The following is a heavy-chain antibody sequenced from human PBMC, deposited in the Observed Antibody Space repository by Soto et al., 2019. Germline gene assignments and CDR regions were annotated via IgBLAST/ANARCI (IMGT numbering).Heavy chain of an antibody. CDR2: IYYSGST. CDR1: GGSISSSSYY. D-gene: IGHD2-2*01. Sequence: SETLSLTCTVSGGSISSSSYYWGWIRQPPGKGLEWIGSIYYSGSTYYNPSLKSRVTISVDTSKNQFSLKLSSVTAADTAVYYSARRLSVLLPPATKSGWFDPWGQRILVTV. CDR3: ARRLSVLLPPATKSGWFDP. J-gene: IGHJ5*02. V-gene: IGHV4-39*01.